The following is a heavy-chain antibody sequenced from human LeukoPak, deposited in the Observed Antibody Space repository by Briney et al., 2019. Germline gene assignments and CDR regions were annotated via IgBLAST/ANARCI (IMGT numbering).Heavy chain of an antibody. CDR2: INTNTGKP. CDR3: VRGPRYVFDF. Sequence: GASLKVSCKASGYSFTTFAMNWVRQSPGQRLKWMGWINTNTGKPTYAQGFTGRFLFSLDISVNTAYLQISTLEAEDTAMYYCVRGPRYVFDFWGQGTMVTVSS. V-gene: IGHV7-4-1*02. CDR1: GYSFTTFA. D-gene: IGHD3-16*01. J-gene: IGHJ4*02.